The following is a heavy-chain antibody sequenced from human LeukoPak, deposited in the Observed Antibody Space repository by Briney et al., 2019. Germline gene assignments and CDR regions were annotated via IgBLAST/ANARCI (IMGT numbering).Heavy chain of an antibody. J-gene: IGHJ4*02. D-gene: IGHD3-10*01. CDR3: AKAAPRGDGYRNYFDF. CDR1: GFTFSNYA. Sequence: PGWSLRLSCAASGFTFSNYAMNWVRQAPARGLEWVSPISGSGGSKYYVDSVKGRFTMTRDNYKNTLYLQMNSLRAEDKAVYYCAKAAPRGDGYRNYFDFWGQGTLVTVSS. V-gene: IGHV3-23*01. CDR2: ISGSGGSK.